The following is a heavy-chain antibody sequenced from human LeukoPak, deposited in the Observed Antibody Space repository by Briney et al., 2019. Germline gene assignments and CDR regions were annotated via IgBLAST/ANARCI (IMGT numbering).Heavy chain of an antibody. J-gene: IGHJ4*02. CDR2: VFDSGRT. V-gene: IGHV4-59*11. CDR3: TTIKRGNIFGYFDF. CDR1: GGSMTTHR. Sequence: SETLSLTCTVSGGSMTTHRWNWIRQTPGKGLEWIGYVFDSGRTKENPSLKSRVTLSADTSKNQLSLRLSSVTAAHTAVYYCTTIKRGNIFGYFDFWGQGILVTVSS. D-gene: IGHD5-18*01.